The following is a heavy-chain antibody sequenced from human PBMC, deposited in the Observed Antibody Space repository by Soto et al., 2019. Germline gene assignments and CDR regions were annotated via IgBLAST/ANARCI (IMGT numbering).Heavy chain of an antibody. J-gene: IGHJ6*02. CDR1: GFTFSTYG. CDR3: AWGTAVTTSYYYYYGMDV. V-gene: IGHV3-33*01. D-gene: IGHD3-16*01. Sequence: GGFLRLSCAASGFTFSTYGMHWVRQAPGKGLEWVAIIWYDGSNKHYADSVKGRFTISRDNSKNTLYLQMNSLRANDTAVYYCAWGTAVTTSYYYYYGMDVWGQGTTVTVSS. CDR2: IWYDGSNK.